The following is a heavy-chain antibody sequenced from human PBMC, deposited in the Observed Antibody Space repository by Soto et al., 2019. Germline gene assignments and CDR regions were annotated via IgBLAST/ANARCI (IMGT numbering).Heavy chain of an antibody. V-gene: IGHV3-74*01. CDR2: INSDGSST. CDR3: ASRADYYGSGSGTFDY. J-gene: IGHJ4*02. Sequence: EVQLVESGGGLVQPGGSLRLSCAASGFTFSSYWMHWVRQAPGKGLVWVSRINSDGSSTSYADSVKGRFTISRDNAKNTLYLQMNSLRAEDTAVYYCASRADYYGSGSGTFDYWGQGTLVTVSS. D-gene: IGHD3-10*01. CDR1: GFTFSSYW.